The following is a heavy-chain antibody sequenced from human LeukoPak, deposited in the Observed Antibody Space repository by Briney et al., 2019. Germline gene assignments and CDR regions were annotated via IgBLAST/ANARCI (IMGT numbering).Heavy chain of an antibody. V-gene: IGHV3-30*02. J-gene: IGHJ3*02. Sequence: GGSLRLSCAASGFTFSSYAMSWVRQAPGKGLEWVAFIRYDGSNKYYADSVKGRFTISRDNSKNTLYLQMNSLRAEDTAVYYCAKIGYSGYDWGAFDIWGQGTMVTVSS. D-gene: IGHD5-12*01. CDR3: AKIGYSGYDWGAFDI. CDR2: IRYDGSNK. CDR1: GFTFSSYA.